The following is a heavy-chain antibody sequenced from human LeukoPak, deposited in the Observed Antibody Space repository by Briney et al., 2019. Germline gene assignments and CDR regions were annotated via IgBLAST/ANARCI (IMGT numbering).Heavy chain of an antibody. D-gene: IGHD6-19*01. Sequence: ASVKVSCKASGYTFTSYGISWVRQAPGQGLEWMGWISAYNGNTNYAQKLQGRVTMTTDTSTSTAYMELRSLRSDDTAVYYCAREDSSGWYPIWFDPWGQGTLVTVSS. J-gene: IGHJ5*02. CDR1: GYTFTSYG. CDR3: AREDSSGWYPIWFDP. V-gene: IGHV1-18*01. CDR2: ISAYNGNT.